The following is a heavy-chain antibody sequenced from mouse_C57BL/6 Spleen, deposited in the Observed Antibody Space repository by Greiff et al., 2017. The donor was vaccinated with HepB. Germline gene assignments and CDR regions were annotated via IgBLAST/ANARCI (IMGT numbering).Heavy chain of an antibody. CDR1: GFTFSDYG. V-gene: IGHV5-17*01. CDR3: ARPPHYYGSSYVAY. Sequence: EVKVEESGGGLVKPGGSLKLSCAASGFTFSDYGMHWVRQAPEKGLEWVAYISSGSSTIYYADTVKGRFTISRDNAKNTLFLQMTSLRSEDTAMYYCARPPHYYGSSYVAYWGQGTLVTVSA. D-gene: IGHD1-1*01. CDR2: ISSGSSTI. J-gene: IGHJ3*01.